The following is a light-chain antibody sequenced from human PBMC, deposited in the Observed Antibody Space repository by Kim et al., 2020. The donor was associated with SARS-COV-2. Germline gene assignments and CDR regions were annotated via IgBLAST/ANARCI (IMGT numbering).Light chain of an antibody. CDR3: QLWDSRTDQPV. Sequence: APGKTASITCGGDIVGEEVVHWYQQKAGQAPGLVIFYDGDRPSEIPERFSGSKSGNTATLTITRVEVGDEADYYCQLWDSRTDQPVFGGGTKVTVL. CDR1: IVGEEV. CDR2: YDG. J-gene: IGLJ3*02. V-gene: IGLV3-21*04.